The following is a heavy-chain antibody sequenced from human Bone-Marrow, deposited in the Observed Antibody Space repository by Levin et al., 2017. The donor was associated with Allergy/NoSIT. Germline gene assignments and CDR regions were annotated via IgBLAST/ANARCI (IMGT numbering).Heavy chain of an antibody. CDR3: ASTSVAGILYFDS. Sequence: GGSLRLSCAASAFTFSTFGMNWVRQAPGKGLEWVSSITTTTTYIYYADSVKGRFTISRDNAKNSLFLQMNSLRAEDTAVYYCASTSVAGILYFDSWGQGTLVTVSS. V-gene: IGHV3-21*01. J-gene: IGHJ4*02. CDR1: AFTFSTFG. CDR2: ITTTTTYI. D-gene: IGHD6-19*01.